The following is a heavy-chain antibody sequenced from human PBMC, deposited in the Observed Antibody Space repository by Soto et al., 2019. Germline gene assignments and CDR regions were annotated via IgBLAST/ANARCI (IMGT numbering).Heavy chain of an antibody. CDR1: GFTFSSYG. CDR3: AKGIAAAG. CDR2: ISYDGSNK. D-gene: IGHD6-13*01. V-gene: IGHV3-30*18. J-gene: IGHJ4*02. Sequence: ESVGGVVQPGRSLRLSCAASGFTFSSYGMHWVRQAPGKGLEWVAVISYDGSNKYYADSVKGRFTISRDNSKNTLYLQMNSLRAEDTAVYYCAKGIAAAGWGQGTLVTVSS.